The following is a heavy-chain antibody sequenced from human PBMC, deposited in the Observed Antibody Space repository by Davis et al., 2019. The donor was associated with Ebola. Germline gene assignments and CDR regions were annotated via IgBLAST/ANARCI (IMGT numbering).Heavy chain of an antibody. J-gene: IGHJ6*04. V-gene: IGHV4-4*02. CDR3: ARDFITYYYYGMDV. D-gene: IGHD3-22*01. CDR1: GGSISSSNW. Sequence: PSDTLSPTFPAPGGSISSSNWWSWVRQPPGQGLEWIGEIHHSGTTNYNPSLKSRATILVDKSKNQFSLRLSSVTAADTALYYWARDFITYYYYGMDVWGKGTTVTVSS. CDR2: IHHSGTT.